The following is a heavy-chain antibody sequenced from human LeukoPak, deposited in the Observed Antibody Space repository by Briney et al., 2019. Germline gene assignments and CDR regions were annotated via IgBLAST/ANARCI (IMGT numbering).Heavy chain of an antibody. CDR2: IFHSGVT. Sequence: SQTLSLTCTVSSDSITNVNYFWTWIRQPPGQGLEWIGYIFHSGVTHYNPSLKNRLTMSVDTSKNQFSLSLASVTAADTAVYYCATYLNRNFKFEYWGRGTLVTVSS. V-gene: IGHV4-30-4*08. D-gene: IGHD2-21*01. J-gene: IGHJ4*02. CDR3: ATYLNRNFKFEY. CDR1: SDSITNVNYF.